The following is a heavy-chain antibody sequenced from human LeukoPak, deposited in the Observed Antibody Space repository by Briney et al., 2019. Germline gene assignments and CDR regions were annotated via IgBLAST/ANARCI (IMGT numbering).Heavy chain of an antibody. V-gene: IGHV1-18*01. CDR2: ISAYNGNT. J-gene: IGHJ5*02. CDR1: GYTFTSYV. Sequence: ASVKVSCKASGYTFTSYVISWVRQAPGQGLEWMRWISAYNGNTNYAQKLQGRVTMTTDTSTSTAYMELRSLRSDDTAVYYCARDLRAYYYDSSGYSDDPNWFDPWGQGTLVTVSS. CDR3: ARDLRAYYYDSSGYSDDPNWFDP. D-gene: IGHD3-22*01.